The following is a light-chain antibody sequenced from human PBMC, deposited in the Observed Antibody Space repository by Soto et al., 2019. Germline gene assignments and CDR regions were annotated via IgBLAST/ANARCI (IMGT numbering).Light chain of an antibody. J-gene: IGLJ1*01. CDR3: CSYAGRHSYV. V-gene: IGLV2-11*01. CDR1: SNDVGGYNY. CDR2: DVS. Sequence: QSALTQPRSVSGSPGQSVTISCTGTSNDVGGYNYVSWYQQHPGKAPKLMIYDVSKRPSGVPDRFSGSKSGNTASLTISGLQADDEADYYCCSYAGRHSYVFGTGTKLTVL.